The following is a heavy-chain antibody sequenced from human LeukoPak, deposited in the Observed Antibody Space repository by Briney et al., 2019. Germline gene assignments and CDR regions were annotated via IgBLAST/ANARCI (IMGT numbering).Heavy chain of an antibody. D-gene: IGHD5-18*01. CDR3: ARGPWIKLWLLQLDY. V-gene: IGHV1-2*02. J-gene: IGHJ4*02. Sequence: GASVKVSCKASGYTFTGYYMHWVRQAPGQGREWMGWINPNSGGTNYAQKFQGRVTMTRDTSISTAYMELSRLRSDDTAVYYCARGPWIKLWLLQLDYWGQGTLVTVSS. CDR1: GYTFTGYY. CDR2: INPNSGGT.